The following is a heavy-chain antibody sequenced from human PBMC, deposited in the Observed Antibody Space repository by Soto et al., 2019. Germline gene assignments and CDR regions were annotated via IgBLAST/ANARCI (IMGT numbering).Heavy chain of an antibody. CDR1: GYTFTSYG. Sequence: QVQLVQSGAEVKKPWASVKVSCKASGYTFTSYGISWVRQAPGQGLEWMGWISAYNGNTNYAQKLQGRVTMTTDTPTSTAYMELRSLRSDDTAVYYCARSTGTTYYYYGMDVWGQGTTVTVSS. J-gene: IGHJ6*02. D-gene: IGHD1-1*01. CDR2: ISAYNGNT. CDR3: ARSTGTTYYYYGMDV. V-gene: IGHV1-18*01.